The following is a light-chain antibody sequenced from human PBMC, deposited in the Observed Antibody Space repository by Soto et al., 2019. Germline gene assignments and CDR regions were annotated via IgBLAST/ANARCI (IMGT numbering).Light chain of an antibody. CDR3: QQYYNWLLT. J-gene: IGKJ4*01. CDR2: GAS. Sequence: RVMTQSPATLSVSPGERATLSCRASQSVSSNLAWYQQKPGQAPRLLIYGASTRATGIPARFSGSGSGTEFTLTISSLQSEDFAVYYCQQYYNWLLTFGGGTKVEIK. V-gene: IGKV3-15*01. CDR1: QSVSSN.